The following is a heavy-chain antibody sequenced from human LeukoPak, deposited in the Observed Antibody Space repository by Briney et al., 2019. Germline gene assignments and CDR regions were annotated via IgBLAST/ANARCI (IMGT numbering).Heavy chain of an antibody. CDR2: IYHSGST. J-gene: IGHJ6*04. CDR1: GGSISSSNW. D-gene: IGHD2-2*01. CDR3: ARERDVVVPAATNYYYYGMDV. Sequence: PSGTLSLTCAVSGGSISSSNWWSWVRQPPGKGLEWIGEIYHSGSTNYNPSLKSRVTISVDKSKNQFSLKLSSVTAADTAVYYCARERDVVVPAATNYYYYGMDVWGKGTTVTVSS. V-gene: IGHV4-4*02.